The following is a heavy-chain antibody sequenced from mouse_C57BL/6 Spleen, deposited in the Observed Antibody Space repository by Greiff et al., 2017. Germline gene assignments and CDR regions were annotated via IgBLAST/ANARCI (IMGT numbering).Heavy chain of an antibody. V-gene: IGHV1-7*01. CDR2: INPSSGYT. CDR1: GYTFTSYW. D-gene: IGHD3-3*01. Sequence: QVQLQQSGAELAKPGASVKLSCKASGYTFTSYWMHWVKQRPGQGLEWIGYINPSSGYTKYNQKFKDKAPLTADKSSSTAYMQLSSLTYEDSAVYYCARWAGTDYAMDYWGQGTSVTVSS. J-gene: IGHJ4*01. CDR3: ARWAGTDYAMDY.